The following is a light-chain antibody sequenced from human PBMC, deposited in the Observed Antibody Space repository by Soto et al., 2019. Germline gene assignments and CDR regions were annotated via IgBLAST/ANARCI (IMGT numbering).Light chain of an antibody. Sequence: GGIVTIPCRASQTINNRLACYQQKPGKAPKLLIYDVSTLESGVPSRFSGSGSGTEFTLTISSLQPDDFATYYCQHYNSYSEAFGQGTKVDIK. CDR3: QHYNSYSEA. CDR2: DVS. CDR1: QTINNR. J-gene: IGKJ1*01. V-gene: IGKV1-5*01.